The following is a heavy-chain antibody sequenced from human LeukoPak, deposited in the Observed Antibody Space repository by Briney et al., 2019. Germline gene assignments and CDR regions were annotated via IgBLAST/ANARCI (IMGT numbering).Heavy chain of an antibody. Sequence: KSSETLSLTCTVSGGSISSYYWSWIRQPPGKGLEWIGYIYYSGSTNYNPSLKSRVTISVDTSKNQFSLKLSSVTAADTAVYYCARVEGSGWPGYYYYGMDVWGQGTTVTVSS. V-gene: IGHV4-59*01. D-gene: IGHD6-19*01. CDR2: IYYSGST. CDR3: ARVEGSGWPGYYYYGMDV. J-gene: IGHJ6*02. CDR1: GGSISSYY.